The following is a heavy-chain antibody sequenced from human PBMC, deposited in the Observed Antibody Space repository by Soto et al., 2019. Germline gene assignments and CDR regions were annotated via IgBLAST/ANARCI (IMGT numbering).Heavy chain of an antibody. CDR1: GGSFSGYY. J-gene: IGHJ4*02. CDR3: ATDKITGLFDY. CDR2: INHSGST. D-gene: IGHD2-8*02. V-gene: IGHV4-34*01. Sequence: SETLSLTCAVYGGSFSGYYWTWIRQPPGTGLEWIGEINHSGSTNYNPSLKSRVTISVDTSKNQFSLKLTSVTAADTAVYYCATDKITGLFDYWGQGPLVT.